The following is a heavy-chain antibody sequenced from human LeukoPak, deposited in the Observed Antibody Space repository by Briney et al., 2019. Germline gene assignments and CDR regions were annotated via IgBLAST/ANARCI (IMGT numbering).Heavy chain of an antibody. CDR2: ISWNSASV. CDR3: AKDYGYSSSWYDY. V-gene: IGHV3-9*01. J-gene: IGHJ4*02. CDR1: GFTFDDYG. D-gene: IGHD6-13*01. Sequence: GRSLGLSCEASGFTFDDYGMHWVRQAPGKGLEWVSTISWNSASVGYVDSVKGRFTISRDNAKKTLYLQMNSLRPEDTALYYCAKDYGYSSSWYDYWGQGTLVTVSS.